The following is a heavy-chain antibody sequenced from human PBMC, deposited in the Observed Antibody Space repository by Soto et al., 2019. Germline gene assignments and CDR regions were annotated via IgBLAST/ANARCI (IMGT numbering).Heavy chain of an antibody. V-gene: IGHV3-33*01. CDR3: ARDLLTTVTTGVY. D-gene: IGHD4-17*01. CDR1: GFTFSSFS. Sequence: GGSLRLSCAASGFTFSSFSMHWVRQAPGKGLEWVAAIWYDGSNKYYADSVKGRFTISRDNAKSTVYLQMSSLRVEDTAVYFCARDLLTTVTTGVYWGQGTLVTVS. CDR2: IWYDGSNK. J-gene: IGHJ4*02.